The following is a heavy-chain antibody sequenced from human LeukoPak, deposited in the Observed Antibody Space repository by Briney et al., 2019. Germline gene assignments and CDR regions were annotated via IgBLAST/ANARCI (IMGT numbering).Heavy chain of an antibody. CDR3: ARAPGYGDYYFDY. J-gene: IGHJ4*02. D-gene: IGHD4-17*01. CDR1: GFTVSSNY. V-gene: IGHV3-53*04. Sequence: GGSLRLSCAASGFTVSSNYMSWVRQAPGKGLEWVSAIYSGGSTYYADSVKGRFTISRHNSKNTLYLQMNSLRAEDTAVYYCARAPGYGDYYFDYWGQGTLVTVSS. CDR2: IYSGGST.